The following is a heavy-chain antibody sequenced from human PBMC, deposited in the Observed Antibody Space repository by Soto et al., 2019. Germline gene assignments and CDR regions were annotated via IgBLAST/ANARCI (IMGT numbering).Heavy chain of an antibody. V-gene: IGHV3-64*01. Sequence: GGSLRLSCAASGFTFSSYAMHWVRQAPGKGLEYVSAISSNGGSTYYANSVKGRFTISGDNSKNTLYLQMGSLRAEDMAVYYCASGPSTYPPTNWFDPWGQGTLVTVSS. J-gene: IGHJ5*02. CDR2: ISSNGGST. CDR1: GFTFSSYA. CDR3: ASGPSTYPPTNWFDP. D-gene: IGHD1-1*01.